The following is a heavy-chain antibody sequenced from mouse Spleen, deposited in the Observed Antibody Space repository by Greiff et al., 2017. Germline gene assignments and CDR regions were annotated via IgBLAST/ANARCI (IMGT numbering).Heavy chain of an antibody. CDR2: INPNNGGT. Sequence: VQLQQSGPELVKPGASVKIPCKASGYTFTDYNMDWVKQSHGKSLEWIGDINPNNGGTIYNQKFKGKATLTVDKSSSTAYMELRSLTSEDTAVYYCARKEYGNYVAWFAYWGQGTLVTVSA. CDR3: ARKEYGNYVAWFAY. D-gene: IGHD2-10*02. CDR1: GYTFTDYN. J-gene: IGHJ3*01. V-gene: IGHV1-18*01.